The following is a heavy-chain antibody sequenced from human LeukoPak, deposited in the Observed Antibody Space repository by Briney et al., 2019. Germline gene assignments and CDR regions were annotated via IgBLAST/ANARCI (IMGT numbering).Heavy chain of an antibody. Sequence: GGSLRLSCAASGFTFSSYSMNWVRQAPGKGLEWVSYISSSGSTIYYADSVKGRFTISRDNAKNSLYLQMNSLRAEDTAVYYCARLPPYGSALDYWGQGTLVTVSS. D-gene: IGHD3-10*01. J-gene: IGHJ4*02. CDR1: GFTFSSYS. CDR3: ARLPPYGSALDY. CDR2: ISSSGSTI. V-gene: IGHV3-48*04.